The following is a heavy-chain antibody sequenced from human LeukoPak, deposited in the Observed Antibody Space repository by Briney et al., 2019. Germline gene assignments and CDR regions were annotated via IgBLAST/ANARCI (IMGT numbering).Heavy chain of an antibody. CDR3: ARGRGTEDYTQHSFDI. CDR1: GFTFEHYA. D-gene: IGHD4-11*01. Sequence: PGRSLRLSCAASGFTFEHYAIHWVRQAPGKGLEWVSGISWNSGHIGYADSVKGRFTISRDNAKNSLYLQMNSLRVEDTAVYYCARGRGTEDYTQHSFDIWGQGTVVTVSS. CDR2: ISWNSGHI. J-gene: IGHJ3*02. V-gene: IGHV3-9*01.